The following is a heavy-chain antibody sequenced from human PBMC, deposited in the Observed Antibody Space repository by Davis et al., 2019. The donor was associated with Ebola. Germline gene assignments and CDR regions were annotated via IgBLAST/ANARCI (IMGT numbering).Heavy chain of an antibody. J-gene: IGHJ5*02. Sequence: GESLKISCAASGFTFSTYSMNWIRQAPGKGLEWVSFISYPSNIIYYADSVRGRFTISRDNSRNALYLQMNSLRVDDTAVYYCARDPDTSGYYSWFDPWGQGTLVTVSS. CDR1: GFTFSTYS. V-gene: IGHV3-48*01. D-gene: IGHD6-19*01. CDR3: ARDPDTSGYYSWFDP. CDR2: ISYPSNII.